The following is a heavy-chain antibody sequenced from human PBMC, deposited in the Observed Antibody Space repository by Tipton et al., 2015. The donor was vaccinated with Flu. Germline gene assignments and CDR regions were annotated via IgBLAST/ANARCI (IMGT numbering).Heavy chain of an antibody. V-gene: IGHV3-23*01. Sequence: SLRLSCAASGLTFSSYAMSWVRQAPGKGLEWVSGISGSGGSTYYADSVKGRFTISRDNSKNTLYLQMNSLRAEDTAVYYCAKGPYHYDSSGYKDWGQGTLVPVSS. CDR2: ISGSGGST. CDR1: GLTFSSYA. J-gene: IGHJ4*02. CDR3: AKGPYHYDSSGYKD. D-gene: IGHD3-22*01.